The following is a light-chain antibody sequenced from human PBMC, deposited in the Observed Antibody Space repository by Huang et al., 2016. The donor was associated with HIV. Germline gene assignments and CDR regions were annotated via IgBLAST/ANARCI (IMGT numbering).Light chain of an antibody. V-gene: IGKV3-20*01. CDR3: QQYDTSPLT. CDR2: GAS. Sequence: ELVLTQSPGTLSLSPGERATLSCRASQNINSAYLAWYQQKPGQAPSLLIYGASNRATGVPDRFSGSGSGTDFTLTINRLEPDDFAVFYCQQYDTSPLTFGQGTRLEMK. CDR1: QNINSAY. J-gene: IGKJ5*01.